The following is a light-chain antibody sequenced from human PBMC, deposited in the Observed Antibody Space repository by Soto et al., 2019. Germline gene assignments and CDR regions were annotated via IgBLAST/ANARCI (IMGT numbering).Light chain of an antibody. CDR3: NSYTNTAARV. V-gene: IGLV1-44*01. Sequence: QSVLSQPPSASGTPGQRVTISCSGSSSNIGSNTVNWYQQFPGTAPKLLIYFNIQRPSGVPDRFSGSKSGTSASLAISGLQSEDEADYYCNSYTNTAARVFGTGTKVTVL. J-gene: IGLJ1*01. CDR1: SSNIGSNT. CDR2: FNI.